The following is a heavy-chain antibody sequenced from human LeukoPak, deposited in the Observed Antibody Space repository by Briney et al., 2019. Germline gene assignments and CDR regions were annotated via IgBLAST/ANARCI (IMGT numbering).Heavy chain of an antibody. Sequence: GGSLRLSCAASGFTFSSSSMSWVRQAPGKGLEWVSVISGSGGSTDYADSVKGRFTISRDNSKNTPYLQINSLRAEDTAVYYCAKGSGWYVWGQGTLVTVSS. CDR1: GFTFSSSS. D-gene: IGHD6-19*01. CDR2: ISGSGGST. CDR3: AKGSGWYV. J-gene: IGHJ4*02. V-gene: IGHV3-23*01.